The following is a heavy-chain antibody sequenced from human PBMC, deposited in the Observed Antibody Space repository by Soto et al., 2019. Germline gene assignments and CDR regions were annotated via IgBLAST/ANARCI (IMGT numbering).Heavy chain of an antibody. Sequence: SLRLSCAASVFLFGTYAMNWVRQAPGKGLEWVSAISNNGVDTYYAESVRGRFTISRDNSINTLYLQMRRLRAEDTPVYYCAHPRGYGVFDAVDIWGQGTMVTVSS. CDR2: ISNNGVDT. CDR1: VFLFGTYA. D-gene: IGHD4-17*01. V-gene: IGHV3-23*01. CDR3: AHPRGYGVFDAVDI. J-gene: IGHJ3*02.